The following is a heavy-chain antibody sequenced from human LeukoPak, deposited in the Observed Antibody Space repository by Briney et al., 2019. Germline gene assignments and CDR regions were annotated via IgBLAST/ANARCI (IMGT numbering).Heavy chain of an antibody. CDR1: GGSISTSNYY. Sequence: KTSETLSLTCTVSGGSISTSNYYWGWIRQPPGKGLEWIGNIFYSGSTYYSPSLKSRVTISLDTSRNQFSLKLTSVTAADTAVYYCAKSNGYDLVDIWGQGTMVTVSS. CDR3: AKSNGYDLVDI. D-gene: IGHD3/OR15-3a*01. V-gene: IGHV4-39*07. CDR2: IFYSGST. J-gene: IGHJ3*02.